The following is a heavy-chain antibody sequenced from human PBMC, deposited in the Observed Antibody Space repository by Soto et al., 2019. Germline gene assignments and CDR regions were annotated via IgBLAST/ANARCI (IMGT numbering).Heavy chain of an antibody. CDR3: AGSLLWPLDLNY. CDR2: INTDGSST. CDR1: GFTFSSFW. D-gene: IGHD2-15*01. Sequence: GSLRLSCAASGFTFSSFWMHWVRQAPGKGLVWVSRINTDGSSTNYADSVKGRFTISRDNAKNTLYLQMNSLRAEDTAVFYCAGSLLWPLDLNYWGQGTLVTVSS. J-gene: IGHJ4*02. V-gene: IGHV3-74*01.